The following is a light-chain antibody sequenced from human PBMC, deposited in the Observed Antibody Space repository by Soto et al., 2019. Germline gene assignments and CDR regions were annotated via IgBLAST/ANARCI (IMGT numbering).Light chain of an antibody. CDR1: SGSIATNY. Sequence: NFMLTQPHSVSASPGKTVTISCTRSSGSIATNYVQWYQQRPGSAPTIVIYEDNERPSGVPDRFSGSIDRSSNSASLTISGLKTEDEADYYCQSSDSSNQVFGGGTKLTVL. CDR2: EDN. CDR3: QSSDSSNQV. V-gene: IGLV6-57*04. J-gene: IGLJ2*01.